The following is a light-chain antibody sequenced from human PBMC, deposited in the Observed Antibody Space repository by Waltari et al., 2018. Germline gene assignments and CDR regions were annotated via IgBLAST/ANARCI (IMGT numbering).Light chain of an antibody. Sequence: QPVLTQSPSASASLGASVKLTCTLSNGHSDYAIAWHRQQQGKAPRYLMRLNSDGSHSKGDGIPDRFSGSSSGAERYLTISNLQSEDEADYYCQTWDTGIVLFGGGTRLTVL. CDR1: NGHSDYA. CDR2: LNSDGSH. V-gene: IGLV4-69*01. J-gene: IGLJ2*01. CDR3: QTWDTGIVL.